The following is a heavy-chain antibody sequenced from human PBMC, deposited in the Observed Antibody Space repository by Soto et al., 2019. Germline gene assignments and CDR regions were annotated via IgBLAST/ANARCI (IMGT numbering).Heavy chain of an antibody. Sequence: GGSLRLSFAASGFAFSSYSMNWVRQAPGKGLEWVSYISSSSSTIYYADSVEGRFTISRDNAKNSLYLQMNSLRAEDTAVYYCARDLGAGLRYNYFDYWGQGTLVTVSS. CDR3: ARDLGAGLRYNYFDY. D-gene: IGHD4-17*01. CDR2: ISSSSSTI. CDR1: GFAFSSYS. V-gene: IGHV3-48*01. J-gene: IGHJ4*02.